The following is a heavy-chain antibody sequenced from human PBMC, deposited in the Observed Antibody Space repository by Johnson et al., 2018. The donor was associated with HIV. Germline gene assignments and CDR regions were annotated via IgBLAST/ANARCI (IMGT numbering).Heavy chain of an antibody. V-gene: IGHV3-30*14. Sequence: QVQLVESGGGLVQPGGSLRLSCAASGFTFDDYAMHWVRQAPGKGLEWAAVISKDGSSAYYADSVKGRFTISRDNSKNTLYLQMNSPRAEDTAVYYCAKRRVAGDDAFDVWGQGTMVIVSS. J-gene: IGHJ3*01. CDR3: AKRRVAGDDAFDV. D-gene: IGHD6-19*01. CDR1: GFTFDDYA. CDR2: ISKDGSSA.